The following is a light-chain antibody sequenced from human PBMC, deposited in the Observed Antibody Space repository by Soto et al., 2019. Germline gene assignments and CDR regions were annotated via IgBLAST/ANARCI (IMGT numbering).Light chain of an antibody. CDR3: QSYDSSLSGSV. CDR1: SSNIGAGYD. Sequence: QSVLTQPPSASGTPGQRVTISCTGSSSNIGAGYDVHWYQQLPGTAPKLLIYGNSNRPSGVPDRFSGSKSGTSASLAITGLQAEDEADYYCQSYDSSLSGSVFGRGTKVTVL. CDR2: GNS. V-gene: IGLV1-40*01. J-gene: IGLJ3*02.